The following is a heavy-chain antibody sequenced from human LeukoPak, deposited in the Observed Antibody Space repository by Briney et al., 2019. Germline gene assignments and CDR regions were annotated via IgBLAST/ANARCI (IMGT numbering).Heavy chain of an antibody. Sequence: GGSLRLSCSASGFTFSSHAMHWVRQAPGKGLEYVSAISPDGSNTYYADSVKGRFSISRDNSKNTLYLQMSSLRPEDTAVYYCVPKGTEGYWGQGTLVTVSS. CDR1: GFTFSSHA. CDR2: ISPDGSNT. CDR3: VPKGTEGY. V-gene: IGHV3-64D*06. J-gene: IGHJ4*02.